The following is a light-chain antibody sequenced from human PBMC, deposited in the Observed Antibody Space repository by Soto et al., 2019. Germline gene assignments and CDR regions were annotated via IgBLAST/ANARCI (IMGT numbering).Light chain of an antibody. J-gene: IGKJ1*01. Sequence: DIQMTESPSSLSASVGDRVTITCRASQSISSYLNWYQQKPGKAPKLLIYAASSLQSGVPSRFSGGESGTDFTLTISSLQPEDFATYYCQQSYSTPWTFGQGTKVEIK. V-gene: IGKV1-39*01. CDR2: AAS. CDR1: QSISSY. CDR3: QQSYSTPWT.